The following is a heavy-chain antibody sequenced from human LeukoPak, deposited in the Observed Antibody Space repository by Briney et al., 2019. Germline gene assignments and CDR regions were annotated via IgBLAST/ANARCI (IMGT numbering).Heavy chain of an antibody. Sequence: SETLSLTSTVSGGSISSSSYYWGWIRQSPGKGLEWIGSIYYSGSTYYNPSLKSRVSISLDKSKTQFSLKVSSVTAADTAVYYCASTRFVNWIHVGYMDVWGKGTTVTVSS. CDR2: IYYSGST. D-gene: IGHD5-18*01. CDR1: GGSISSSSYY. J-gene: IGHJ6*03. CDR3: ASTRFVNWIHVGYMDV. V-gene: IGHV4-39*07.